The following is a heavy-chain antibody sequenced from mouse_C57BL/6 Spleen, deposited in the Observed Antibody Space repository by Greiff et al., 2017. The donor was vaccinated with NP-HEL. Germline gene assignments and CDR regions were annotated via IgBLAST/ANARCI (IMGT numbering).Heavy chain of an antibody. CDR2: ISYDGSN. CDR1: GYSITSGYY. D-gene: IGHD1-1*01. CDR3: AREGYYGPYAMDY. J-gene: IGHJ4*01. Sequence: DVKLQESGPGLVKPSQSLSLTCSVTGYSITSGYYWNWIRQFPGNKLEWMGYISYDGSNNYNPSLKNRISITRDTSKNQFFLKLNSVTTEDTATYYCAREGYYGPYAMDYWGQGTSVTVSS. V-gene: IGHV3-6*01.